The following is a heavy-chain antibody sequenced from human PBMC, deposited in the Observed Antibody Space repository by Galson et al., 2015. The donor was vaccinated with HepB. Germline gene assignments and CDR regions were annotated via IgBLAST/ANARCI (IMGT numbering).Heavy chain of an antibody. CDR3: ARDRYSHNLDAEY. CDR1: GDSISNSNYY. V-gene: IGHV4-39*02. CDR2: IYYRGNT. Sequence: ETLSLTCTVSGDSISNSNYYWAWIRQPPGKGLEWIATIYYRGNTYYNPSLQHRVTISIDTSRNEFYLKVNSVTAADTALYYCARDRYSHNLDAEYWGQGTLVTVSS. J-gene: IGHJ4*02. D-gene: IGHD3/OR15-3a*01.